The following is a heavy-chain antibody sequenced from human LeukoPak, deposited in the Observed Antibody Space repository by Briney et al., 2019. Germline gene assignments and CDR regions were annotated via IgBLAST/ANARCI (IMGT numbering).Heavy chain of an antibody. V-gene: IGHV4-59*01. J-gene: IGHJ6*03. CDR2: IYYSGST. D-gene: IGHD6-6*01. CDR1: GGSISSYY. CDR3: AAGRIAARRYYYYYYMDV. Sequence: SETLSLTCTVSGGSISSYYWSWIRQPPGKGLEWIGYIYYSGSTNYNPSLKSRVTISVDTSKNQFSLKLSSVTAADTAVYYCAAGRIAARRYYYYYYMDVWGKGTTVTVSS.